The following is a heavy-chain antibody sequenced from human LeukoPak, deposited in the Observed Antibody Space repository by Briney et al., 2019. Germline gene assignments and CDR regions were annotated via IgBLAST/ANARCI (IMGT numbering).Heavy chain of an antibody. Sequence: SGPTLVKPTQTLTLTCTFSGFSLSTSGVGVGWIRQPPGKALEWLALIYWDDDKRYSPSLKSRLTITKDTSKNQVVLTMTNMDPVDTATYYCAHIFLCQTYYDILTGHCHPTFDYWGQGTLVTVSS. CDR2: IYWDDDK. J-gene: IGHJ4*02. CDR1: GFSLSTSGVG. V-gene: IGHV2-5*02. CDR3: AHIFLCQTYYDILTGHCHPTFDY. D-gene: IGHD3-9*01.